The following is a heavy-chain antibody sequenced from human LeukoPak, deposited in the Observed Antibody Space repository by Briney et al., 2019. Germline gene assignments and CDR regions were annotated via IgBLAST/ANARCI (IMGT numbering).Heavy chain of an antibody. CDR1: GFTFSTYT. Sequence: GGSLRLSCAASGFTFSTYTMNWVRQAPGKGLEWVSSISSSSGYIYYADSLKGRFTISRDNAKNSLYLQMNSLRAEDTAVYYCAELGITMIGGVWGKGTTVTISS. CDR2: ISSSSGYI. J-gene: IGHJ6*04. CDR3: AELGITMIGGV. D-gene: IGHD3-10*02. V-gene: IGHV3-21*01.